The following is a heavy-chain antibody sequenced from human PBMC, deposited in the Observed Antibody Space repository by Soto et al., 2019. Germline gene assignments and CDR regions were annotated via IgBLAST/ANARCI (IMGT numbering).Heavy chain of an antibody. D-gene: IGHD6-19*01. Sequence: GGSLRLSCAASGFIFSSYAMSWVRQAPGKGLEWVSAISGSGGYTYYADSVKGRFTISRDSSKNTLYLQMNSLRAEDTAVYFCAKDSGYSSGWSSDYWGQGTLVTVPQ. CDR1: GFIFSSYA. CDR2: ISGSGGYT. J-gene: IGHJ4*02. V-gene: IGHV3-23*01. CDR3: AKDSGYSSGWSSDY.